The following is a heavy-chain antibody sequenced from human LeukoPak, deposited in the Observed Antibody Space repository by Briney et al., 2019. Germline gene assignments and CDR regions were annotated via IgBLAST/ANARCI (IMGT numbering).Heavy chain of an antibody. CDR3: ARGRVFLDY. CDR2: VWYDGSNK. J-gene: IGHJ4*02. CDR1: GFTFSSYG. V-gene: IGHV3-33*01. Sequence: GGSLRLSCAASGFTFSSYGMHWVRQTPGKGLEWVAVVWYDGSNKYYADSVKGRFTISRDNSKNTLYLQMNSLRAEDTAVYYCARGRVFLDYWGQGTLVTVSS.